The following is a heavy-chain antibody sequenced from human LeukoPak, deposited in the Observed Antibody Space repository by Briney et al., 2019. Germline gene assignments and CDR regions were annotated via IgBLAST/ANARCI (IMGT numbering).Heavy chain of an antibody. CDR2: IYTSGST. J-gene: IGHJ4*02. D-gene: IGHD3-9*01. V-gene: IGHV4-61*02. CDR3: ARGGLRYFDWLADYFDY. Sequence: SETLSLTCTVSGGSISSGSYYWSWIRQPAGKGLEWIGRIYTSGSTNYNPSLKSRVTISVDTSKNQFSLKLSSVTAADTAVYYCARGGLRYFDWLADYFDYWGQGTLVTVSS. CDR1: GGSISSGSYY.